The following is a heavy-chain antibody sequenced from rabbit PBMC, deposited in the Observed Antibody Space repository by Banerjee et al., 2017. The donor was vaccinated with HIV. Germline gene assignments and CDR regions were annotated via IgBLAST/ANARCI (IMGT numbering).Heavy chain of an antibody. D-gene: IGHD7-1*01. V-gene: IGHV1S45*01. CDR2: INTSSGNT. Sequence: QEQLEESGGDLVKPEGSLTLTCTASGFSFSNKYVMCWVRQAPGKGLEWIACINTSSGNTVYATWAKGRFTISKTSWTTVTLKMTSLTAADTATYFCARDLAAVTGWNFNLWGPGTLVTVS. CDR3: ARDLAAVTGWNFNL. J-gene: IGHJ4*01. CDR1: GFSFSNKYV.